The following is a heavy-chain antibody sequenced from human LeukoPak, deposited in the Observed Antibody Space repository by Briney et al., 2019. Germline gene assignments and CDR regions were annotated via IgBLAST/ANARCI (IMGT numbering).Heavy chain of an antibody. Sequence: PGGSLRLSCAASGFTFSAYSMNWVRQAPGKGLEWVSSISSSSSYIYYADSVKGRFTVSRDNAKNSLYLQMNSLRAEDTAVYYCAELGITMIGGVWGKGTTVTISS. V-gene: IGHV3-21*01. CDR2: ISSSSSYI. CDR3: AELGITMIGGV. D-gene: IGHD3-10*02. CDR1: GFTFSAYS. J-gene: IGHJ6*04.